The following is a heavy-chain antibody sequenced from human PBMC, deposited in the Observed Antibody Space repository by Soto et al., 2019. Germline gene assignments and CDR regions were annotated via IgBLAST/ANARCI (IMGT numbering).Heavy chain of an antibody. CDR1: GGSFSGYY. J-gene: IGHJ6*03. V-gene: IGHV4-34*01. CDR3: AREVYYYGSGSYYPPRFYYMSV. Sequence: KTSETLSLTCAVYGGSFSGYYWSWIRQPPGKGLEWIGEINHSGSTNYNPSLKSRVTISVDTSKNQFSLKLSSVTAADTAVYYCAREVYYYGSGSYYPPRFYYMSVWGQGTTVPVS. CDR2: INHSGST. D-gene: IGHD3-10*01.